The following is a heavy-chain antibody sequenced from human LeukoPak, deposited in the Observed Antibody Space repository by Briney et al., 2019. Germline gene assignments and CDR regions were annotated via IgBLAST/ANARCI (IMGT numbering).Heavy chain of an antibody. CDR3: ARERVWRYWGGDSCGWFVP. CDR2: ISALRST. Sequence: PSETPSLTPSLSGGSINNFYWTSIPQPAGKGPGRSGHISALRSTNYNPSPKSRASMSVDKSTHHFSLKLRSVAAADTGVYYCARERVWRYWGGDSCGWFVPWGQGTVVSVFS. CDR1: GGSINNFY. V-gene: IGHV4-4*07. D-gene: IGHD2-21*02. J-gene: IGHJ5*02.